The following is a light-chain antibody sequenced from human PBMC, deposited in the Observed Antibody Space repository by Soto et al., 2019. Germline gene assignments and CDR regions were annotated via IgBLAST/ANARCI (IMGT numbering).Light chain of an antibody. V-gene: IGKV3D-15*01. J-gene: IGKJ1*01. Sequence: EIVVPQSPATLSVSPCERATLTCMASQSVSSNLASYQQKPGQAPRLLLYGASTRATGIPARFSGSGSWTEFTLTISSLQSEDFAVYDCQQYNNWPPWTFGQGTKVDIK. CDR2: GAS. CDR1: QSVSSN. CDR3: QQYNNWPPWT.